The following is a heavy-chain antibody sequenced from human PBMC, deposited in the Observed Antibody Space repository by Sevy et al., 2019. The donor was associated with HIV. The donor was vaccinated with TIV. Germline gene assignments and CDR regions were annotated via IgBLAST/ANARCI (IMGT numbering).Heavy chain of an antibody. J-gene: IGHJ4*01. CDR3: ARDSPGYRGYSY. Sequence: GGSLRLSCAASRFTFKTYWMSWVRQAPGKGLEWVGNIKEDGSAKYYADSVRGRFTISRDNAKNSQYLQMSSLRVEDTAVYYCARDSPGYRGYSYWGQGTLVTVSS. V-gene: IGHV3-7*01. D-gene: IGHD1-26*01. CDR1: RFTFKTYW. CDR2: IKEDGSAK.